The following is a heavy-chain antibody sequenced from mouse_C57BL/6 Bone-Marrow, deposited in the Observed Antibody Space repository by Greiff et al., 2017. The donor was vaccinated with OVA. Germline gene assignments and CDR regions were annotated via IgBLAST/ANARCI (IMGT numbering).Heavy chain of an antibody. CDR1: GFTFSDYG. Sequence: EVKVEESGGGLVKPGGSLKLSCAASGFTFSDYGMHWVRQAPEKGLEWVAYISSGSSTIYYADTVKGRFTISRDNAKNTLFLQMTSLRSEDTAMYYCALLAFDYWGQGTTLTVSS. CDR2: ISSGSSTI. CDR3: ALLAFDY. J-gene: IGHJ2*01. V-gene: IGHV5-17*01.